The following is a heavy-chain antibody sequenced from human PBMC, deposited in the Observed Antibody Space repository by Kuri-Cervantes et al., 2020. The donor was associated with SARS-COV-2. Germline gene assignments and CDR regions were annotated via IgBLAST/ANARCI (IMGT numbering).Heavy chain of an antibody. CDR1: GFTFSSYA. V-gene: IGHV3-30-3*01. J-gene: IGHJ6*02. CDR2: ISYDGSNK. D-gene: IGHD6-6*01. CDR3: ARDQGLYSNSSHPEGYYYGMDV. Sequence: GESLKISFAASGFTFSSYAMHWVRQAPGKELEWVAVISYDGSNKYYADSVKGRFTISRDNSKNTLYLQMNSLRAEDTAVYYCARDQGLYSNSSHPEGYYYGMDVWGQGTTVTVSS.